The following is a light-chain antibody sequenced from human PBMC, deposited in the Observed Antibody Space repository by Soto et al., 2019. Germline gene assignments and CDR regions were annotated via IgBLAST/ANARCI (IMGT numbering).Light chain of an antibody. CDR2: GAS. V-gene: IGKV3D-15*02. CDR1: QSISNT. J-gene: IGKJ4*01. Sequence: EIVMTQFPATLSVSPGERATLSCRASQSISNTLAWYQQRPGQAPRLLIYGASTRATGIPARFSGSGSGIEFTLTISSLQSEDFAVYYCQQYGSSPLTFGGGTKVEIK. CDR3: QQYGSSPLT.